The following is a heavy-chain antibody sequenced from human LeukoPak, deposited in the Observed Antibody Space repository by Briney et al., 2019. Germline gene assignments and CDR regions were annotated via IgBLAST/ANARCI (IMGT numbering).Heavy chain of an antibody. Sequence: SETLSLTCTVSGGSVNSGAYYWSWIRQFPGKGLEWIGQIFFTGRTDYNPSLKSRLAISIDASRDQFSLELSSVSAADTATYYCARDRASGMDYWGQGILVTVSS. CDR3: ARDRASGMDY. CDR2: IFFTGRT. CDR1: GGSVNSGAYY. J-gene: IGHJ4*02. D-gene: IGHD3-10*01. V-gene: IGHV4-31*03.